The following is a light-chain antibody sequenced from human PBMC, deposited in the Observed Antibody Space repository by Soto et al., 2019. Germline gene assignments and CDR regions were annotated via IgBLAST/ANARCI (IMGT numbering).Light chain of an antibody. V-gene: IGKV1-12*01. CDR2: AAS. J-gene: IGKJ5*01. CDR1: QSISSS. Sequence: DLQMTQSPSSASASVGDRVTITCRASQSISSSLAWYQQKPGTVPKLLIYAASSLQSGVPSRFSGSGAGTEFTLSITSLQPEDFGTYYCQQGDSFPITFGQGTRLDIK. CDR3: QQGDSFPIT.